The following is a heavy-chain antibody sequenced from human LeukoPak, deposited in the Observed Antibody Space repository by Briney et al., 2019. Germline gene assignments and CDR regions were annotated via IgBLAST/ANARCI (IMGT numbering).Heavy chain of an antibody. V-gene: IGHV3-7*03. J-gene: IGHJ4*02. CDR3: ASGLELDY. CDR2: IKEDGSKK. Sequence: GGSLRLSCAASGFTFSRYWMTWVRQAPGKGPEWVANIKEDGSKKNYVDSVKGRFTISRDNAKNSLYLQMNSLRAEDTAVYYCASGLELDYWGQGTLVTVSS. CDR1: GFTFSRYW.